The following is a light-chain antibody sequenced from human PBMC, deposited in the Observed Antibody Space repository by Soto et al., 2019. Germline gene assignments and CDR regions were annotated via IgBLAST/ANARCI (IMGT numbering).Light chain of an antibody. CDR3: SSYAGSNNV. V-gene: IGLV2-8*01. Sequence: QSALTQPPSASGSPGQSVAISCTGTSSDVGGYNYVSWYQQHPGKAPKLMIYEVNKRPSGVPDRFSGSKSGNTASLTVSGLQAEDEADSYCSSYAGSNNVFGTGTKVTVL. CDR1: SSDVGGYNY. CDR2: EVN. J-gene: IGLJ1*01.